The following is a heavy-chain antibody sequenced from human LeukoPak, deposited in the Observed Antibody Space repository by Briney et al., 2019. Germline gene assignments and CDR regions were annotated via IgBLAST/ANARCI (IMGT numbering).Heavy chain of an antibody. J-gene: IGHJ4*02. D-gene: IGHD6-6*01. CDR3: ARGIIAARVYFDY. CDR1: GGSLSGYY. Sequence: SETLSLTCAVYGGSLSGYYWSWIRQPPGKGLEWIGEINHIGSTTYNPSLKSRVTISGDTSKNQFSLNLSSVTAADTALYYCARGIIAARVYFDYWGQGTLVTVSS. CDR2: INHIGST. V-gene: IGHV4-34*01.